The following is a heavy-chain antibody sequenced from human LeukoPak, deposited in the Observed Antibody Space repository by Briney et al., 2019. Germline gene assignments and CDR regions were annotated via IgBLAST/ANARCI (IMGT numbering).Heavy chain of an antibody. CDR2: INHSGST. CDR3: AVLNSSGYCCYFDY. D-gene: IGHD3-22*01. J-gene: IGHJ4*02. CDR1: GGSFSGYY. V-gene: IGHV4-34*01. Sequence: SETLSLTCAVYGGSFSGYYWSWIRQPPGKGLEWIGEINHSGSTNYNPSLKSRVTISVDTSKNQFSLKLSSVTAADTAVYYCAVLNSSGYCCYFDYWGRGTLVTVSS.